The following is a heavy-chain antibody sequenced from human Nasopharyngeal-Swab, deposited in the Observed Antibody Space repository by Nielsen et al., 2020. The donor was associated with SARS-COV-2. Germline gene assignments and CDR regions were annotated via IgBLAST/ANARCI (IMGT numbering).Heavy chain of an antibody. D-gene: IGHD6-19*01. V-gene: IGHV3-30-3*01. Sequence: GESLKISCAASGFTFSSYAMHWVRQAPGKGLEWVAVISYDGSNKYYADSVKGRFTISRGNSKNTLYLQMNSLRAEDTAVYYCARGLPAVAEYFDYWGQGTLVTVSS. CDR3: ARGLPAVAEYFDY. CDR1: GFTFSSYA. J-gene: IGHJ4*02. CDR2: ISYDGSNK.